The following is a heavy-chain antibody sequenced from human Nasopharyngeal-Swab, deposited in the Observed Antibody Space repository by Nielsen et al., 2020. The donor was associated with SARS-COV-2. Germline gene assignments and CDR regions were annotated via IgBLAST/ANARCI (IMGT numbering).Heavy chain of an antibody. D-gene: IGHD2-21*02. CDR1: GGSISSSSYY. Sequence: SETLSLTCTVSGGSISSSSYYWGWIRQPPGKGLEWIGSIYYSGSTYYNPSLKSRVTISVDTSKNQFSLKLSSVTAADTAVYYCARTVVVVTVIHGGDAFDIWGQGTMVTVSS. CDR2: IYYSGST. J-gene: IGHJ3*02. V-gene: IGHV4-39*07. CDR3: ARTVVVVTVIHGGDAFDI.